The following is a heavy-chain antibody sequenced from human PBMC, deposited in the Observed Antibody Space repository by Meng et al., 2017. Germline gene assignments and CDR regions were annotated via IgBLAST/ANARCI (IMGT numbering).Heavy chain of an antibody. V-gene: IGHV1-2*06. CDR1: GYTFTGYY. CDR3: AIRGAAVAGTLFDY. CDR2: INPNSGGT. J-gene: IGHJ4*02. D-gene: IGHD6-19*01. Sequence: ASVKVSCKASGYTFTGYYMHWVRQAPGQGLEWMGRINPNSGGTNYAQKFQGRVTMTEDTSTDTAYMELSSLRSEDTAVYYCAIRGAAVAGTLFDYWGQGTLVTVSS.